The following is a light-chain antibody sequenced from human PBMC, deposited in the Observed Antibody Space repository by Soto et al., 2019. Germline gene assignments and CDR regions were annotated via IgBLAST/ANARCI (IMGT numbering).Light chain of an antibody. Sequence: QSVLTQPASVSGSPGQSITISCTGTSSDVGAYNYVSWYQQHPGKAPKLVIFDVSYRPSGVSNRFSGSKSGNTASLTISGLQADDEADYYCSSSTTSITLVFGAGTKLTVL. V-gene: IGLV2-14*03. CDR1: SSDVGAYNY. CDR2: DVS. J-gene: IGLJ1*01. CDR3: SSSTTSITLV.